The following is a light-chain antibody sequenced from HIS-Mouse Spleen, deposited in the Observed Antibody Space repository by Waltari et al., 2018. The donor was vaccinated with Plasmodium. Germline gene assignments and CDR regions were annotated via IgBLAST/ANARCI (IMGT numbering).Light chain of an antibody. CDR2: DVS. Sequence: QSALTQPRSVSGSPGQSVTISCTGTSSDVGGYNYVSWYQQHPGKAPKLMIYDVSKRPSGVPDSFSGAKSGNTASLTISGLQAEDEAEYYGCSYAGSYTGVFGGGTKLTVL. J-gene: IGLJ2*01. CDR3: CSYAGSYTGV. V-gene: IGLV2-11*01. CDR1: SSDVGGYNY.